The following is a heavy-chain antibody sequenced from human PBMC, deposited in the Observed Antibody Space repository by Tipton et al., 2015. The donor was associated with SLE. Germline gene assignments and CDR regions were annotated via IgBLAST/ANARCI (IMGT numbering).Heavy chain of an antibody. CDR2: IYHSGST. CDR1: GGSISSYY. Sequence: TLSLTCTVSGGSISSYYWSWIRQPPGKGLEWIGYIYHSGSTYYNPSLKSRVTISVDRSKNQFSLNLSSVTAADTAVYYCARADSGYGFWYFDLWGRGTLVTVSS. V-gene: IGHV4-30-2*01. J-gene: IGHJ2*01. D-gene: IGHD5-12*01. CDR3: ARADSGYGFWYFDL.